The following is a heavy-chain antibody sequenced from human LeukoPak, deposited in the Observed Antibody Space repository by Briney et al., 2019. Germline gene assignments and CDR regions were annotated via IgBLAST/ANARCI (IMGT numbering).Heavy chain of an antibody. J-gene: IGHJ4*02. CDR2: INPNNGGS. CDR3: ARFPAHHGSSSPY. Sequence: GASVKVSCKASAHTLTGYYMHWVRQAPGQGLEWMGWINPNNGGSNYAQKFQGRVTMTRDTSISTAYMELSRLRSDDTAVYYCARFPAHHGSSSPYWGQGTLVTVSS. CDR1: AHTLTGYY. D-gene: IGHD6-6*01. V-gene: IGHV1-2*02.